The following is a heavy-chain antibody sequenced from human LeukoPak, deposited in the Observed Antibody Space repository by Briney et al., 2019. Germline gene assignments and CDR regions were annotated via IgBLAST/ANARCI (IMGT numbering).Heavy chain of an antibody. D-gene: IGHD3-22*01. J-gene: IGHJ4*02. V-gene: IGHV3-30*19. CDR1: GFTFSTYG. CDR3: ARNDPDSSED. Sequence: GRSLRLSCGASGFTFSTYGMHWVRQAPGKGLEWVAVISADGNNEHYADSAKGRFTLSRDNAKSTAYLQMNSLRSEDTAVYYCARNDPDSSEDWGQGTLVTVSS. CDR2: ISADGNNE.